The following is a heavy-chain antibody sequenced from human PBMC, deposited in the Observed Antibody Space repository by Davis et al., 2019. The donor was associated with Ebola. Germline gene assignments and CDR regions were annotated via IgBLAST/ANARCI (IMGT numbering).Heavy chain of an antibody. D-gene: IGHD6-6*01. CDR2: INPDSGGT. V-gene: IGHV1-2*02. CDR1: GYTFTGYY. Sequence: ASVKVSCKASGYTFTGYYMHWVRQAPGQGLEWMGWINPDSGGTNYAQKFQGRVTMTSDTSISTAYMELSRLRSDDTAVYYCARVDEYSTSSADFWGQGTLVTVSS. J-gene: IGHJ4*02. CDR3: ARVDEYSTSSADF.